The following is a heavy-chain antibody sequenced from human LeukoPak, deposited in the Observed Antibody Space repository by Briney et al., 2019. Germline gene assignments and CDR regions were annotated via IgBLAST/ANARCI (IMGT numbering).Heavy chain of an antibody. D-gene: IGHD4-11*01. Sequence: GGSLRLSCAASGFTFSSYEMNWVRQAPGKGLEWVSYISSSGSTIYYADSVKGRFTISRDNAKNSLYLQMNSLRAEDTALYYCARGRKIYSNSDFDYWGQGTLVTVSS. CDR1: GFTFSSYE. CDR2: ISSSGSTI. CDR3: ARGRKIYSNSDFDY. J-gene: IGHJ4*02. V-gene: IGHV3-48*03.